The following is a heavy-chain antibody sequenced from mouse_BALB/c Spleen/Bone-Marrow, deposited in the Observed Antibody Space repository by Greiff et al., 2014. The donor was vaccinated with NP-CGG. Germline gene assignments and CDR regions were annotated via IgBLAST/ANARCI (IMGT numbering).Heavy chain of an antibody. J-gene: IGHJ3*01. Sequence: EVQLQQSGGGLVQPGGSLKLSCAASGFSFSGYGMSWVRQTPDKRLELVATINSNGGSTYYSDSVKGRFTISRDNAKNTLYLQMSSLKSEDTAMYYCARGYDYDSWFAYWGQGTLDTVSA. D-gene: IGHD2-4*01. CDR1: GFSFSGYG. V-gene: IGHV5-6-3*01. CDR2: INSNGGST. CDR3: ARGYDYDSWFAY.